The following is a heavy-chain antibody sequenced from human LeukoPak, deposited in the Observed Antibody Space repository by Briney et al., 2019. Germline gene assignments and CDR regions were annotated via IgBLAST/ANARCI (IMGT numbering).Heavy chain of an antibody. V-gene: IGHV1-69*06. J-gene: IGHJ4*02. CDR1: GYTFTSYD. Sequence: SVKVSCKASGYTFTSYDINWVRQATGQGLEWMGGIIPIFGTANYAQKFQGRVTITADKSTSTAYMELSSLRSEDTAVYYCARDRGGSSWVFDYWGQGTLVTVSS. CDR3: ARDRGGSSWVFDY. CDR2: IIPIFGTA. D-gene: IGHD6-13*01.